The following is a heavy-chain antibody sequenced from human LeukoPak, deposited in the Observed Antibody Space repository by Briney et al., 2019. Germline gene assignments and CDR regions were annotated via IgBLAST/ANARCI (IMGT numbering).Heavy chain of an antibody. J-gene: IGHJ4*02. D-gene: IGHD3-3*01. CDR3: TTEIWYDFWSGSSLWDY. CDR1: GFTFSNAW. Sequence: GGSLRLSCAASGFTFSNAWMSWVRQAPGKGLEWVGRIKSKTDGGTTDYAAPVKGRFTISRDDSKNTLYLLMNSLKTEDTAVYYCTTEIWYDFWSGSSLWDYWGQGTLVTVSS. V-gene: IGHV3-15*01. CDR2: IKSKTDGGTT.